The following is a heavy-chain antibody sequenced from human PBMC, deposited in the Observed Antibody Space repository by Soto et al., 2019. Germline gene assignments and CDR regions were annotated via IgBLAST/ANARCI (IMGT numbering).Heavy chain of an antibody. V-gene: IGHV3-23*01. J-gene: IGHJ4*02. CDR3: ASRGSGSYYDY. CDR1: GFTFSSYA. CDR2: ISGSGGST. Sequence: EVQLLESGGGLVQPGGSLRLSCAASGFTFSSYAMRWVRQAPVKGLEWVSAISGSGGSTYSADSVKGRFTISRDNSKNTLYLQMNSLRAEDTAVYYCASRGSGSYYDYWGQGTMVTVSS. D-gene: IGHD1-26*01.